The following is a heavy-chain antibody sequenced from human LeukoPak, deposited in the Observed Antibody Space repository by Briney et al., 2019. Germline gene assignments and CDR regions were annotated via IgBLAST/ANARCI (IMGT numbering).Heavy chain of an antibody. J-gene: IGHJ4*02. CDR1: GFTFSSYW. V-gene: IGHV3-7*03. CDR2: IKQDGSEK. Sequence: PGGSLRLSCAASGFTFSSYWMSWVRQAPGKGLEWVANIKQDGSEKYYVDSVKGRFTISRGNAKNSLYLQMNSLRAEDTAVYYCASDSRYCTNGVCYPDFDYWGQGTLVTVSS. D-gene: IGHD2-8*01. CDR3: ASDSRYCTNGVCYPDFDY.